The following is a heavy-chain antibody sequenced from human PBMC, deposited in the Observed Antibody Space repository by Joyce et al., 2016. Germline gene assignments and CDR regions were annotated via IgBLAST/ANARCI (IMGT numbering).Heavy chain of an antibody. CDR1: GASVSSGGYS. CDR2: IYQNEST. V-gene: IGHV4-30-2*01. Sequence: QLQLQESGSGLVKPSQTLSLTCAVSGASVSSGGYSWSWIRQPPGKGLEWIGYIYQNESTRYNPSLKSRVTISVDRSKNQSSLKLASVTAAYTAVYYCASGFNFKGRSFFDYWGQGALVTVSS. CDR3: ASGFNFKGRSFFDY. J-gene: IGHJ4*02. D-gene: IGHD3-10*01.